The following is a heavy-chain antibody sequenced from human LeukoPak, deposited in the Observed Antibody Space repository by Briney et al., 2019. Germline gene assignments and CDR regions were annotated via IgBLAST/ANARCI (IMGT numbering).Heavy chain of an antibody. D-gene: IGHD6-25*01. Sequence: GGSLRLSCPTSGFIFENYAMHWVRQAPGKGLEWVAFIRNDGSNKYYADSVKGRFTISRDTSKNTLYLQMNSLRAEDTAVYYCAKDSRAALTPGYFDYWGQGTLVTVSS. CDR3: AKDSRAALTPGYFDY. J-gene: IGHJ4*02. V-gene: IGHV3-30*02. CDR2: IRNDGSNK. CDR1: GFIFENYA.